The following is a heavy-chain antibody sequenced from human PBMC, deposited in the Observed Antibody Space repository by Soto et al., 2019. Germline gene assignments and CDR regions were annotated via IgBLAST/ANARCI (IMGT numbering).Heavy chain of an antibody. Sequence: EVQLLESGGGLVQPGGSLRLSCAASGFTFSSYAVNWVRQAPGKGLEWVSAISGTGVDTYYGDSVKGRFTISRDNSKSTLYLEMNSLRAEDTAVYYCARGVSSMSWRSHSDLWGQGTMVTVSS. CDR1: GFTFSSYA. D-gene: IGHD2-2*01. CDR3: ARGVSSMSWRSHSDL. J-gene: IGHJ3*01. V-gene: IGHV3-23*01. CDR2: ISGTGVDT.